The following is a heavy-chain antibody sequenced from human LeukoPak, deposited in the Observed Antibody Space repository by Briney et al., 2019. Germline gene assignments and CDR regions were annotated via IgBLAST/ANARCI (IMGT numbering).Heavy chain of an antibody. CDR2: ISYSGST. D-gene: IGHD3-9*01. CDR1: GGSISSSSYY. V-gene: IGHV4-39*07. J-gene: IGHJ3*02. CDR3: AAQTLYYDILTGYYAIVSGAFDI. Sequence: SETLSLTCTVSGGSISSSSYYWGWIRQPPGKGLEWIGSISYSGSTYYNPSLKSRVTISVDTSKNQFSLKLSSVTAADTAVYYCAAQTLYYDILTGYYAIVSGAFDIWGQGTMVTVSS.